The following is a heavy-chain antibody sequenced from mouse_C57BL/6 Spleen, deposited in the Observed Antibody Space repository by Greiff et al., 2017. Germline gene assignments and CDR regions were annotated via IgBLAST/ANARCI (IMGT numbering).Heavy chain of an antibody. J-gene: IGHJ1*03. V-gene: IGHV1-4*01. Sequence: VHLVESGAELARPGASVKMSCKASGYTFTSYTMHWVKQRPGQGLEWIGYINPSSGYTKYNQKFKDKATLTADKSSSTAYMQLSSLTSADSAVYYCASTVVEDYWYFDVWGTGTTVTVSS. CDR1: GYTFTSYT. CDR2: INPSSGYT. D-gene: IGHD1-1*01. CDR3: ASTVVEDYWYFDV.